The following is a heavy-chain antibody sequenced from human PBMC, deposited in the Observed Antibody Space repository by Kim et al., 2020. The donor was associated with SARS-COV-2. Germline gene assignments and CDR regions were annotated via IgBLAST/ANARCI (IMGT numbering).Heavy chain of an antibody. CDR3: SGSLGCYW. Sequence: SETLSLTCAVSRDSVSSYNYWSFVRPSPGGRQEWIAIIHTNSASNYHPSLRRRVTMSHATTNNQFSLPFSSVTADATADYFCSGSLGCYW. CDR1: RDSVSSYNY. CDR2: IHTNSAS. V-gene: IGHV4-38-2*01. J-gene: IGHJ2*01. D-gene: IGHD6-19*01.